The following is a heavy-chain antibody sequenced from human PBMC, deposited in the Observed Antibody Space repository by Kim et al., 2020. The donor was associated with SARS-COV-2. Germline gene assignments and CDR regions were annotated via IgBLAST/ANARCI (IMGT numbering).Heavy chain of an antibody. D-gene: IGHD3-16*01. J-gene: IGHJ2*01. Sequence: GGSLRLSCAASGFTFSNYAMSWVRQAPGKGLEWVSSISGSGGSTYYADSVKGRFTISRDNSKNTLYLQMNSLRAEDTAVYYCAKDQRSYGYWYFDLWGRGTLVTVSS. CDR1: GFTFSNYA. CDR3: AKDQRSYGYWYFDL. CDR2: ISGSGGST. V-gene: IGHV3-23*01.